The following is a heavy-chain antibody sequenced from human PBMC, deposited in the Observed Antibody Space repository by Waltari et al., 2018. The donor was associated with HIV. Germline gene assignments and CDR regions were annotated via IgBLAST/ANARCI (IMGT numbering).Heavy chain of an antibody. CDR3: ARAVQGYCSGGSCENYFDY. D-gene: IGHD2-15*01. Sequence: QLQLQESGPGLVKPSETLSLTCTVSGGSISSSSYYWRWIRQPPGKGLEWIGSIYYSGGTYYNPSLKSRVTISVDTSKNQFSLKLSSVTAADTAVYYCARAVQGYCSGGSCENYFDYWGQGTLVTVSS. CDR1: GGSISSSSYY. J-gene: IGHJ4*02. V-gene: IGHV4-39*01. CDR2: IYYSGGT.